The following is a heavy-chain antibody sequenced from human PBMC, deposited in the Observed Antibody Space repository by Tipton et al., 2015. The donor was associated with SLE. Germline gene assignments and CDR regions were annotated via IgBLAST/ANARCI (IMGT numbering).Heavy chain of an antibody. Sequence: TLSLTCTVSGDSISSSNWWSWVRQPPGKGLEWIGEIYHVGNTNYNPSLKSRVIMSVDKSRNQFSLRLSSVTAADTAVYYCARVGATSHTPSEFDYWGQGTLVTVSS. CDR1: GDSISSSNW. CDR3: ARVGATSHTPSEFDY. CDR2: IYHVGNT. D-gene: IGHD1-26*01. J-gene: IGHJ4*02. V-gene: IGHV4-4*02.